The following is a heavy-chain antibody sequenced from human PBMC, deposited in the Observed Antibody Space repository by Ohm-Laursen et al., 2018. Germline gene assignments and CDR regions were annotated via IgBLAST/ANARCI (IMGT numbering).Heavy chain of an antibody. CDR1: GYSFTTNW. Sequence: ESLKISCKGSGYSFTTNWIGWVRQMPGKGLEWMGIIYPADSDTRYSPSFQGQVTISADKSITTAYLQWNSLKASDTAMYYCARGDYNFDYWGQGTLVTVSS. CDR3: ARGDYNFDY. V-gene: IGHV5-51*01. CDR2: IYPADSDT. D-gene: IGHD2-21*01. J-gene: IGHJ4*02.